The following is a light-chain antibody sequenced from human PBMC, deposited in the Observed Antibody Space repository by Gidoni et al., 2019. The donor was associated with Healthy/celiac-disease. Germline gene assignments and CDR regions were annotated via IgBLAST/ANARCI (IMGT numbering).Light chain of an antibody. J-gene: IGKJ4*01. CDR2: DAS. CDR1: QDISNY. Sequence: IQITPSPSSLSAPVGDRVTITCQASQDISNYLNWYQQKPGKAPKLLIYDASNLETGVTSRFRGSGSGTDFTFTISSLQTEDIATYYCQQYDNLPLTFGGGTKVEIK. V-gene: IGKV1-33*01. CDR3: QQYDNLPLT.